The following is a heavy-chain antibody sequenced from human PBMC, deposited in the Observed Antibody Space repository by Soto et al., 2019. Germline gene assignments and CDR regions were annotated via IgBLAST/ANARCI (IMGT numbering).Heavy chain of an antibody. CDR1: GFTFSYYA. CDR3: ARTPETSGYYYYFDH. J-gene: IGHJ4*02. Sequence: QVQLVESGGGVVQPGRSLRLSCAASGFTFSYYAMHWVRQAPGKGLEWVALISYSGSNKYYADSVKGRFTISRDNSENTLYLQMNSLGAEDTAVYYCARTPETSGYYYYFDHWGQGTLVTVSS. V-gene: IGHV3-30-3*01. CDR2: ISYSGSNK. D-gene: IGHD3-22*01.